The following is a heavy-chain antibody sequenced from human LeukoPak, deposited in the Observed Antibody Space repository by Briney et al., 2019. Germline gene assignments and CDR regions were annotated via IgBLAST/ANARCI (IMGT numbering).Heavy chain of an antibody. CDR1: GYTFTGYY. V-gene: IGHV1-2*02. Sequence: ASVKVSCKASGYTFTGYYMHWVRQAPAQGLEWMGWINPKWCGRNYAQKFQGRVTMTRDTSISTAYMELSSLRSEDTAVYYCARGRHYYDSSDYYYEGDAFDLWGQGTMVTVSS. CDR2: INPKWCGR. CDR3: ARGRHYYDSSDYYYEGDAFDL. D-gene: IGHD3-22*01. J-gene: IGHJ3*01.